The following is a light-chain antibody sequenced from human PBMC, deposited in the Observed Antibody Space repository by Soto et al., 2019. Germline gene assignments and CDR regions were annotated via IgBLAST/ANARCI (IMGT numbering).Light chain of an antibody. V-gene: IGKV1-9*01. CDR1: QGISSS. CDR3: QQLNSYPLT. J-gene: IGKJ4*01. Sequence: DIHLTQSPTFLSASVGDRVTITCRASQGISSSLAWYQQKPGKAPKLLIYAASTLQTGVPSRFSGSGSGTEFTLTISSLQPEDFATYYCQQLNSYPLTFGGGTRVEIK. CDR2: AAS.